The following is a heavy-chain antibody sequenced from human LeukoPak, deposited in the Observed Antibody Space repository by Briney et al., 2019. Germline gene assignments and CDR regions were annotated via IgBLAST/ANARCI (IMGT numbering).Heavy chain of an antibody. J-gene: IGHJ4*02. CDR2: ISSSSSHI. V-gene: IGHV3-21*01. CDR3: ARGRRRLAAAGATPPAPYFDY. D-gene: IGHD6-13*01. Sequence: GGSLRLSCAASGFTFSSYTMNWVRQAPGKGPEWVSSISSSSSHIYYAGSVKGRFTISRDNAENSLYLQMNTLRAEDTAVYYCARGRRRLAAAGATPPAPYFDYWGQGTLVIVSS. CDR1: GFTFSSYT.